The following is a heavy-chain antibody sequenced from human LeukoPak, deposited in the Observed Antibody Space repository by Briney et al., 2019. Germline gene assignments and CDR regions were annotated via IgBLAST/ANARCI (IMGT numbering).Heavy chain of an antibody. CDR2: IYYSGST. D-gene: IGHD6-13*01. Sequence: PSETLSLTCTVSGGSISSSSYYWGWIRQPPGKGLEWIGSIYYSGSTYYNPSLKSRVTISVDASKNQFSLKLSSVTAADTAVYYCARVGQQLVTGWFDPWGQGTLVTVSS. CDR1: GGSISSSSYY. V-gene: IGHV4-39*07. J-gene: IGHJ5*02. CDR3: ARVGQQLVTGWFDP.